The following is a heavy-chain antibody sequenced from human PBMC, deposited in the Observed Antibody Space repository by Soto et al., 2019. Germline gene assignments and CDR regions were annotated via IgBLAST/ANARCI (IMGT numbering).Heavy chain of an antibody. V-gene: IGHV2-5*02. CDR1: GLSLSTTEEG. CDR2: IYWDDDK. D-gene: IGHD2-21*02. J-gene: IGHJ4*02. Sequence: QITLKESGPTLVKPTQTLTLTCTFSGLSLSTTEEGLGWIRQPPGKAPEWLALIYWDDDKRYSPSLKTRLTITKDTSKNQVVRTVTNVDPGDTATYYCAHGSWFGADCYPNPYCDFWGQGILVTVSS. CDR3: AHGSWFGADCYPNPYCDF.